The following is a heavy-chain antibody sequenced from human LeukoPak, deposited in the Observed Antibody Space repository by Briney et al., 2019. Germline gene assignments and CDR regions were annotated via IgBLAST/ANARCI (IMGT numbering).Heavy chain of an antibody. CDR1: GYTFTNYG. J-gene: IGHJ5*02. V-gene: IGHV1-18*01. CDR2: ISTYNGNT. Sequence: ASVKVSCKASGYTFTNYGITWVRQAPGRGLQCMGGISTYNGNTHYAQRFQGRVTMTTDTSTSTVYMELRSLRSEDTAVYYCARGPYRAAAGKGFDPWGQGTLVTVSS. CDR3: ARGPYRAAAGKGFDP. D-gene: IGHD6-13*01.